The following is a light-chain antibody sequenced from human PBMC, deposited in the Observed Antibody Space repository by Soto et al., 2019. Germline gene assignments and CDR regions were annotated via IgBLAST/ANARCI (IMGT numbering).Light chain of an antibody. CDR1: SSNIGAGYD. J-gene: IGLJ1*01. V-gene: IGLV1-40*01. CDR2: GNS. CDR3: QSYDSSLSCYV. Sequence: QSVLTQPPSVSGAPGQRVTISCTGSSSNIGAGYDVHWYQQLPGTAPKPLIYGNSNRPSGVPVRFSGSKSGTSASLAITGLQAEDEADYYSQSYDSSLSCYVFGTGTKLTV.